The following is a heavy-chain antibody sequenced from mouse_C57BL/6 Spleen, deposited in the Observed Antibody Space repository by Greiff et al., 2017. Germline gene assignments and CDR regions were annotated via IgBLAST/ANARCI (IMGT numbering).Heavy chain of an antibody. D-gene: IGHD2-3*01. CDR2: IYPGDGDT. CDR1: GYAFSSYW. CDR3: ARSYDGYSRGNFAY. V-gene: IGHV1-80*01. Sequence: QVKLQQSGAELVKPGASVKISCKASGYAFSSYWMNWVKQRPGKGLEWIGPIYPGDGDTKYNGKFKGKAPLTVDNSSRPADMQLRSLTSEDAAVYFCARSYDGYSRGNFAYWGQGTLVTVAA. J-gene: IGHJ3*01.